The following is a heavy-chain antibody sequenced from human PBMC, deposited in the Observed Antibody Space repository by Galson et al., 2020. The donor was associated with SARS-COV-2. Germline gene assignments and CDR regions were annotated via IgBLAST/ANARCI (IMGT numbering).Heavy chain of an antibody. D-gene: IGHD3-10*01. CDR1: GDSVSSNSVA. V-gene: IGHV6-1*01. Sequence: SKTMSITCAISGDSVSSNSVAWNWIRQSPSRGLEWLGRTYYRSKWYNEYAVSVKSRITINPDTSKNQFSLHLNSVTPEDTSVYYCARGTEGRGVIDYFDYWVQGTLVTVSS. J-gene: IGHJ4*02. CDR2: TYYRSKWYN. CDR3: ARGTEGRGVIDYFDY.